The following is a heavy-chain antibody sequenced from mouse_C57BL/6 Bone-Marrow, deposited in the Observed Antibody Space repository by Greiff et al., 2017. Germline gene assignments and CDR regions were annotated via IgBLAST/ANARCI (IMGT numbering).Heavy chain of an antibody. V-gene: IGHV1-53*01. CDR2: INPSNGGT. J-gene: IGHJ2*01. CDR3: ARRGYGSSPYYFDY. CDR1: GYTFTSYW. Sequence: QVHVKQPGTELVKPGASVKLSCKASGYTFTSYWMHWVKQRPGQGLEWIGNINPSNGGTNYNEKFKSKATLTVDKSSSTAYMQRSSLTSEDSAVYYCARRGYGSSPYYFDYWGQGTTLTVSS. D-gene: IGHD1-1*01.